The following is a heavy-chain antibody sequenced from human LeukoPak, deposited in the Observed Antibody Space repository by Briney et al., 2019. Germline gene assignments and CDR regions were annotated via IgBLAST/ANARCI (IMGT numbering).Heavy chain of an antibody. CDR2: IYPGDSDT. CDR3: ARARDSSSSYYFDY. CDR1: GYTFTSHW. D-gene: IGHD3-22*01. J-gene: IGHJ4*02. Sequence: GESLKISCKASGYTFTSHWIGWVRQMPGKGLEWMGIIYPGDSDTRYSPSFQGQVTISADKSISTSYLQWSSLKASDTAMYYCARARDSSSSYYFDYWGQGTLVTVSS. V-gene: IGHV5-51*01.